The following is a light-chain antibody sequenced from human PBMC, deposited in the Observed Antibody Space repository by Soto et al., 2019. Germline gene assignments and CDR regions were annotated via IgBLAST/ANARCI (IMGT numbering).Light chain of an antibody. CDR2: EVT. V-gene: IGLV2-8*01. Sequence: QSVLTQPPSASGFPGQSVTISCTGSSSDIGGHYFVSWYQQHPGKAPKLMIYEVTKRPYGVPDRFSGSKSGNTASLTVSGLQTADEADYFCKSYAGSNTYVFGSGTKLTVL. CDR1: SSDIGGHYF. J-gene: IGLJ1*01. CDR3: KSYAGSNTYV.